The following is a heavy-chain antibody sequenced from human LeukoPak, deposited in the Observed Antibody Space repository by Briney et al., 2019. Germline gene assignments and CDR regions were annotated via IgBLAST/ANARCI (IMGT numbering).Heavy chain of an antibody. Sequence: PGGTLRLSCAGSGITFSSYGMSWVRQAPGKGLEWVSSISSTGGTTYYADSVKGRFTISRDNSKNTLYLQMNSLRAEDTAVYHCAKAQRGAATGRGDWFDPWGQGTLVTVSS. J-gene: IGHJ5*02. CDR2: ISSTGGTT. V-gene: IGHV3-23*01. CDR1: GITFSSYG. D-gene: IGHD6-13*01. CDR3: AKAQRGAATGRGDWFDP.